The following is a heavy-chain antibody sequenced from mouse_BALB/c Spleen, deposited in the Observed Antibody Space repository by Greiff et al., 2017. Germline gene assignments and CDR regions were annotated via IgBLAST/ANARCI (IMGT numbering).Heavy chain of an antibody. CDR2: IRNKANGYTT. D-gene: IGHD2-12*01. Sequence: EVMLVESGGGLVQPGGSLRLSCATSGFTFTDYYMSWVRQPPGKALEWLGFIRNKANGYTTEYSSSVKGRFTISRDNSQSILYLQMNTLRAEDSATYYGARAYEDGPWYFDVWGAGTTVTVSS. V-gene: IGHV7-3*02. CDR3: ARAYEDGPWYFDV. CDR1: GFTFTDYY. J-gene: IGHJ1*01.